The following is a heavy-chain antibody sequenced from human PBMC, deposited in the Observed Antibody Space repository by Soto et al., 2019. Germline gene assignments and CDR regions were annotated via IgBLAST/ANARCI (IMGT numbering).Heavy chain of an antibody. D-gene: IGHD1-1*01. CDR3: ASGSLQDWNGHDAFDI. Sequence: SETLSLTCAVSSGSISSSNWWSWVRQPPGKGLEWIGEIYHSGSTNYNPSLKSRVTISVDKSKNQFSLKLSSVTAADTAVYYCASGSLQDWNGHDAFDIWGQGTMVTVSS. V-gene: IGHV4-4*02. CDR2: IYHSGST. CDR1: SGSISSSNW. J-gene: IGHJ3*02.